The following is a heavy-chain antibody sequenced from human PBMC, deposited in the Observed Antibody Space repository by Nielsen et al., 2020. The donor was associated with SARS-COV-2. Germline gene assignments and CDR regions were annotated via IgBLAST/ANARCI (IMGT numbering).Heavy chain of an antibody. Sequence: ASVKVSCKASGGTFSSYAISWVRQAPGQGLEWMGWISAYNGNTNYAQKLQGRVTMTTDTSTSTAYMELRSLRSDDTAVYYCARDRGLPGYFDYWGQGTLVTVSS. CDR1: GGTFSSYA. V-gene: IGHV1-18*01. CDR3: ARDRGLPGYFDY. J-gene: IGHJ4*02. D-gene: IGHD2-2*01. CDR2: ISAYNGNT.